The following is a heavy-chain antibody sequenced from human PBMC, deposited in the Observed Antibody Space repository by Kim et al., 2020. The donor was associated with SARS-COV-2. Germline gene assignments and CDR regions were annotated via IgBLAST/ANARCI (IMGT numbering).Heavy chain of an antibody. V-gene: IGHV4-59*01. D-gene: IGHD6-6*01. J-gene: IGHJ6*02. CDR2: IYYSGST. CDR1: GGPISSYY. CDR3: ARVKDQYSSSFAYYYYGREV. Sequence: SETLSLTCNVSGGPISSYYWSWIRQPPGKGLEWIGYIYYSGSTNYNPSLKSRVTISVDTSKNQFYLKLSSVTAADTAVYYCARVKDQYSSSFAYYYYGREVWGQGTTVTVSS.